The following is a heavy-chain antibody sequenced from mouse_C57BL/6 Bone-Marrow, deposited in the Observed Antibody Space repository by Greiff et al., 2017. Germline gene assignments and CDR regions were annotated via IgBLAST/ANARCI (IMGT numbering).Heavy chain of an antibody. CDR2: IYPGNSDT. Sequence: EVQLQQSGTVLARPGASVKMSCKTSGYTFTSYWMHWVKQRPGQGLEWIGAIYPGNSDTSYNQKFKGKAKLTAVTSASTAYMELSSLTNEDSAVYYCTRPTVVATDWYFDVWGTGTTVTVSS. D-gene: IGHD1-1*01. CDR1: GYTFTSYW. CDR3: TRPTVVATDWYFDV. J-gene: IGHJ1*03. V-gene: IGHV1-5*01.